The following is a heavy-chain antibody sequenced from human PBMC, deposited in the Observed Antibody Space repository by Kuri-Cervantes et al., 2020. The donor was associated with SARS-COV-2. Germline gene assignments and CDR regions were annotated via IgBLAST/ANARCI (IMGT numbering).Heavy chain of an antibody. CDR3: AKDGRYSSGWYGFGFDL. V-gene: IGHV3-30*18. J-gene: IGHJ2*01. D-gene: IGHD6-19*01. CDR1: GFTFSSYG. Sequence: GGSLRLSCAASGFTFSSYGMHWVRQAPGKGLEWVAVISYDGSNKYYADSVKGRFTISRDNSKNTLYLQMNSPRAEDTAVYYCAKDGRYSSGWYGFGFDLWGLGTLVTVSS. CDR2: ISYDGSNK.